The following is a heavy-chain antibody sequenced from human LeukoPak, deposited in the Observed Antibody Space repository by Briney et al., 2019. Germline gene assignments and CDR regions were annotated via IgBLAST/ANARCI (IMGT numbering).Heavy chain of an antibody. Sequence: GGSLRLSCAASGFTFSTYAMSWVRQVPGKGLDWVSSISFSGSSTYYADSVKGRFTLSRDNSKNTLYLQMNSLRAEDTAVYYCAKGSHYDSSGSSLSFDYWGQGTLVTVSS. CDR3: AKGSHYDSSGSSLSFDY. J-gene: IGHJ4*02. CDR1: GFTFSTYA. V-gene: IGHV3-23*01. CDR2: ISFSGSST. D-gene: IGHD3-22*01.